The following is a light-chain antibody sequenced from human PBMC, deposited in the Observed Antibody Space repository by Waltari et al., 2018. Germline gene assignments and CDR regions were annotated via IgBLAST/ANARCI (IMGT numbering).Light chain of an antibody. CDR3: QHSYNTPFPYT. CDR2: APS. CDR1: QSIRNY. Sequence: IQMTQSPSSLSASVGDRVTITCRSSQSIRNYLNWYQHKPGKAPKLLIYAPSSLQSGVPSRFSGSGSRTDFTLTISSLQPEDFATYYCQHSYNTPFPYTFGQGTKLEIK. V-gene: IGKV1-39*01. J-gene: IGKJ2*01.